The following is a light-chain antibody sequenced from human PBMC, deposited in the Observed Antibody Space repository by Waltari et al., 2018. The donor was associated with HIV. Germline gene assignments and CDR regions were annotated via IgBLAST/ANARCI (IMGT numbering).Light chain of an antibody. CDR2: EVS. V-gene: IGLV2-8*01. CDR1: SSDVGGYTN. CDR3: SSYAGSSNVV. J-gene: IGLJ2*01. Sequence: QSALTQPPSASGSPGQSVTISCTGTSSDVGGYTNVSWYQQPPGKAPKLMIYEVSKRPSGVPDRFSGSKSGNTASLTVSGLQAEDEADYYCSSYAGSSNVVFGGGTKLTVL.